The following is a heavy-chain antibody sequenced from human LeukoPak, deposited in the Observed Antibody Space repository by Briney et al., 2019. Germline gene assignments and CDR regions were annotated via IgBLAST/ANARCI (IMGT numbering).Heavy chain of an antibody. Sequence: GGSLRLSCAASGFTFSSYWMHWARQAPGKGLVWVSHINSDGSSTSYADSVKGRFTISRDNSKNTLYLQMNSLTAEDTAVYHCTRDRVGRRLSSAYYGDWGQGTLVTVSS. J-gene: IGHJ4*02. D-gene: IGHD3-22*01. CDR1: GFTFSSYW. CDR2: INSDGSST. V-gene: IGHV3-74*01. CDR3: TRDRVGRRLSSAYYGD.